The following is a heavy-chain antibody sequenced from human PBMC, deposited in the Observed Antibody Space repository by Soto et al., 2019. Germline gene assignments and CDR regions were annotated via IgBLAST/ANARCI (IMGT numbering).Heavy chain of an antibody. CDR1: GFTFSSYG. Sequence: GGSLRLSCAASGFTFSSYGMHWVRQAPGKGLEWVAVISYDGSNKYYADSVKGRFTISRDNSKNTLYLQMNSLRAEDTAVYYCAKENGIEYSSSSYYYYGMDVWRQGTTVTVSS. J-gene: IGHJ6*02. CDR3: AKENGIEYSSSSYYYYGMDV. D-gene: IGHD6-13*01. CDR2: ISYDGSNK. V-gene: IGHV3-30*18.